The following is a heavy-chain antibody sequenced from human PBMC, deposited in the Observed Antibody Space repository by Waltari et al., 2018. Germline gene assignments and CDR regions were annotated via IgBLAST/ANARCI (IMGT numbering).Heavy chain of an antibody. Sequence: QVQLQQWGAGLLKPSETLSLTCAVYGGSFSGYYWSWIRQPPGKGLEWIGENNHSGSTNYNPSLKSRVTISVDTSKNQFSLKLSSGTAADTAVYYCARGPGNYYGSGSYLYWGQGTLVTVSS. CDR1: GGSFSGYY. J-gene: IGHJ4*02. CDR3: ARGPGNYYGSGSYLY. V-gene: IGHV4-34*01. CDR2: NNHSGST. D-gene: IGHD3-10*01.